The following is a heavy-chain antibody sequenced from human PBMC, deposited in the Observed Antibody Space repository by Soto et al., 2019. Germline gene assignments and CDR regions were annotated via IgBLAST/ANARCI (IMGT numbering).Heavy chain of an antibody. Sequence: QQWGAGLLKPSETLSLNCAVTGGSLSGYYWSWIRQPPGKGLEWIGEVKDGGHTNYSPSLRGRVTISSDTSNNQFSLRLNSVTAADTGVYYCARGQEGVVATHWAQGSLVTVSS. CDR3: ARGQEGVVATH. CDR2: VKDGGHT. J-gene: IGHJ4*02. CDR1: GGSLSGYY. V-gene: IGHV4-34*01. D-gene: IGHD5-12*01.